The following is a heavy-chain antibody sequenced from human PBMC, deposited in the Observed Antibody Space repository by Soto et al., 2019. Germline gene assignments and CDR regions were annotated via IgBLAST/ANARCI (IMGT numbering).Heavy chain of an antibody. D-gene: IGHD7-27*01. Sequence: QVQLQESGPGLVKPSQTLSLTCTVSGGSISSGGYYWSWIRQHPGKGLEWIGYIYYSGSTYYNPSLKSRVTISVDTSKNQFSLKLSSVTAADTAVYYCARDRKRGPGVNNWFDPWGQGTLVTVSS. J-gene: IGHJ5*02. CDR1: GGSISSGGYY. V-gene: IGHV4-31*03. CDR2: IYYSGST. CDR3: ARDRKRGPGVNNWFDP.